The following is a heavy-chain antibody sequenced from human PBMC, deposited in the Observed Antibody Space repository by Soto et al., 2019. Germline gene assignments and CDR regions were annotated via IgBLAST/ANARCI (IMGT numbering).Heavy chain of an antibody. CDR1: GYSFTSCW. CDR2: IDPSDSYT. V-gene: IGHV5-10-1*01. Sequence: GESLKISCKGSGYSFTSCWISWVRQMPGKGLEWTGRIDPSDSYTNYSPSFQGHVTISADKSISTAYLQWSSLKASDTAMYYCARHRPTAMVTYYYGMDVWGQGTTVTVSS. CDR3: ARHRPTAMVTYYYGMDV. D-gene: IGHD5-18*01. J-gene: IGHJ6*02.